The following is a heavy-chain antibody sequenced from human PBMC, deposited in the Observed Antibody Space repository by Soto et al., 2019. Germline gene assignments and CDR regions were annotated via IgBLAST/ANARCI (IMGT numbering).Heavy chain of an antibody. D-gene: IGHD5-12*01. CDR1: GDSISSGGYF. J-gene: IGHJ4*02. CDR3: AREGRRDGYNPRLEY. CDR2: IYQSGSS. Sequence: QVQLQESGPGLVKPSQTLSLTCTVSGDSISSGGYFWSWIRQRPGKGLEWIGFIYQSGSSYSIPSLKSRVSMSVDTSKNQYSLNMSSVTAADTAVYFCAREGRRDGYNPRLEYWGQGTLVTVSS. V-gene: IGHV4-31*03.